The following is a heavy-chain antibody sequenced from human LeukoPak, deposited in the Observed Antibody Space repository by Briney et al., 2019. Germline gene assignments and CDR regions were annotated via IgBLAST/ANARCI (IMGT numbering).Heavy chain of an antibody. V-gene: IGHV4-4*02. Sequence: SETLSLTCSVSGDSITSYAWWSWVRQPPGKGLEWIGEIHLNGITNYNPSLKSRVTMSIDTSKNQFSLKLRSVTAADTAVYYCARGNYYGSVYADVWGKGPRSPSPQ. CDR3: ARGNYYGSVYADV. D-gene: IGHD3-10*01. CDR1: GDSITSYAW. J-gene: IGHJ6*01. CDR2: IHLNGIT.